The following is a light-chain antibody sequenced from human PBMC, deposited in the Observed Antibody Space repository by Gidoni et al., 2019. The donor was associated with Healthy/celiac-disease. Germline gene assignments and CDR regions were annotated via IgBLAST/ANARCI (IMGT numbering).Light chain of an antibody. CDR2: AAS. V-gene: IGKV1-39*01. CDR1: QSISSY. CDR3: QQSYSTPRT. Sequence: DIQMTQSPSSLSASVGDRVTITCRASQSISSYLNWYQQKPGKAPKLLIYAASSLQSGVPSRFSGRGSGKDFTLTISSLQPEEFATYYCQQSYSTPRTFGQGTKVEIK. J-gene: IGKJ1*01.